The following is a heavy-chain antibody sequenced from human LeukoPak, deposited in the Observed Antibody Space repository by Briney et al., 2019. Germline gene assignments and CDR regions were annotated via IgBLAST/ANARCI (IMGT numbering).Heavy chain of an antibody. CDR1: GFTFSSYS. D-gene: IGHD6-13*01. Sequence: GGSLRLSCAASGFTFSSYSMNWVRQAPGKGLEWVSSISSSSSYIYYADSVKGRFTISRDNAKNSLYLQMNSLRAEDTAVYYWAGVGIAAAGKRDAFDIWGKGTMVTVSS. CDR2: ISSSSSYI. V-gene: IGHV3-21*01. J-gene: IGHJ3*02. CDR3: AGVGIAAAGKRDAFDI.